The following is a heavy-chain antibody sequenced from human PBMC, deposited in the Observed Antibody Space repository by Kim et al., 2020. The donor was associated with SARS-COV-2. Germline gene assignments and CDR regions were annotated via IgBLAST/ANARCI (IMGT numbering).Heavy chain of an antibody. CDR3: ARDATRGDYFWERWYFDL. V-gene: IGHV3-74*01. CDR2: INSYGSST. CDR1: GFTFSSYW. Sequence: GGSLRLSCAASGFTFSSYWMHWVRQAPGKGLVWVSRINSYGSSTSYADSVKGRFTISRDNAKNTLYLQMNSLRAEDTAVYYCARDATRGDYFWERWYFDLWGRGTLVTVSS. D-gene: IGHD4-17*01. J-gene: IGHJ2*01.